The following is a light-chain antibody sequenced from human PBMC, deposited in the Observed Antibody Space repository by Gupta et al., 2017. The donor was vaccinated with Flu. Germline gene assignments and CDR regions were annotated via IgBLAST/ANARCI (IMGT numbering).Light chain of an antibody. J-gene: IGLJ3*02. V-gene: IGLV2-14*01. CDR2: EDN. Sequence: HSALTQPASVSGSPGQSITISCTGTSSDVGGYNYVSWYQQHPDKAHKLMIYEDNNRPAGVARRFAGSKSGNTASLTIAGHQEEDEADYYCGSDTSSSTWVFGGGTKLIVL. CDR1: SSDVGGYNY. CDR3: GSDTSSSTWV.